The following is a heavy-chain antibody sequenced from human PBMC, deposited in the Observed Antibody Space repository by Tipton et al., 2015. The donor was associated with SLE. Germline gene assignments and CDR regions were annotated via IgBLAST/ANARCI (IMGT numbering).Heavy chain of an antibody. CDR2: TWYDGSKK. CDR3: ARGRTIMGTGPHFDL. V-gene: IGHV3-33*01. Sequence: RSLRLSCAASGFTLGDFAMHWVRQAPGKGLEWVAATWYDGSKKFYADSVKGRLTISRDNSKNTLYLQLNSLRVDDTAVYYCARGRTIMGTGPHFDLWGQGTLVTVPS. J-gene: IGHJ4*02. CDR1: GFTLGDFA. D-gene: IGHD2-8*01.